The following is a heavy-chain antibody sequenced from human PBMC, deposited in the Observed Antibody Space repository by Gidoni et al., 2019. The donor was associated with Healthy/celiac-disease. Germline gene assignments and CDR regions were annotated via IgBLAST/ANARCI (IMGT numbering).Heavy chain of an antibody. V-gene: IGHV3-15*01. CDR2: IKSKTDGGTT. J-gene: IGHJ4*02. CDR3: TTDLTEMATIFDY. CDR1: GFPFRNAW. Sequence: EVQLVESGGGLVKPGGSLRLSCAASGFPFRNAWMSWVRQAPGKGLEWVGRIKSKTDGGTTDYAAPVKGRFTISRDDSKNTLYLQMNSLKTEDTAVYYCTTDLTEMATIFDYWGQGTLVTVSS. D-gene: IGHD5-12*01.